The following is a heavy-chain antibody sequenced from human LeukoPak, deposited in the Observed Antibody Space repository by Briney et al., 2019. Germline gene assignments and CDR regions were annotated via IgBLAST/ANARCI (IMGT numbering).Heavy chain of an antibody. V-gene: IGHV1-8*01. CDR1: EYTFTSYD. CDR3: ARGGGYDYLPFIDY. CDR2: MNPKSGNT. Sequence: ASVKVSCKTSEYTFTSYDINWVRQATGQGLEWMGWMNPKSGNTGYAQKFQGRVTMTRNTSISTAYMELSSLRSEDTAVYYCARGGGYDYLPFIDYWGQGTLVTVSS. D-gene: IGHD5-12*01. J-gene: IGHJ4*02.